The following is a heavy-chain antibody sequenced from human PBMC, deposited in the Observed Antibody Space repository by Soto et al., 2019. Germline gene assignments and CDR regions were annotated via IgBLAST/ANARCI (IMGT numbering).Heavy chain of an antibody. J-gene: IGHJ6*02. D-gene: IGHD3-3*01. CDR1: GGSFSGYY. Sequence: SETLSLTCAVYGGSFSGYYWSWIRQPPGKGLEWIGEINHSGSTNYNPSLKSRVTISVDTSKNQFSLKLSSVTAADTAVYYCAGARRRRSGVVIMGYYGMDVWGQGTTVTVSS. CDR2: INHSGST. CDR3: AGARRRRSGVVIMGYYGMDV. V-gene: IGHV4-34*01.